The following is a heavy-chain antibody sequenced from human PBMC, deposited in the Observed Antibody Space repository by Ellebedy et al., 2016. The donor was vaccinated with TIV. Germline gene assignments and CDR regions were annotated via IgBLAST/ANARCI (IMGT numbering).Heavy chain of an antibody. J-gene: IGHJ4*02. CDR3: ARRTPSGSYNYFDY. D-gene: IGHD1-26*01. Sequence: SETLSLXXTVSGGSISSYYWSWIRQPAGKGLEWIGRIYASGGTNYNPSLKSRVTVSLDTSKNQFSLKLSSVTAADTAVYYYARRTPSGSYNYFDYWGQGILVTVSS. CDR1: GGSISSYY. CDR2: IYASGGT. V-gene: IGHV4-4*07.